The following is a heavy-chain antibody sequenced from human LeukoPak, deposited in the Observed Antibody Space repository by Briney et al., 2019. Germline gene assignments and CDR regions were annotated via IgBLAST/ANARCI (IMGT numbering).Heavy chain of an antibody. V-gene: IGHV1-69*10. CDR2: ILPIVGIT. CDR3: ARELRRDDI. CDR1: GDSFTNYA. D-gene: IGHD2-15*01. Sequence: ASVKVSCKASGDSFTNYAIAWVRQAPAEGLEWMGAILPIVGITTYAQKFQARVTLTADTSISTAYMELSGLTSEDTAVYYCARELRRDDIWGQGTLVTVSS. J-gene: IGHJ3*02.